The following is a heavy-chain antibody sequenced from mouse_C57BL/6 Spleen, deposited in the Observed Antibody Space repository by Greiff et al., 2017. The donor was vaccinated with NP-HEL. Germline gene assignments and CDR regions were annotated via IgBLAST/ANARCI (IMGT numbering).Heavy chain of an antibody. CDR2: IDPENGDT. Sequence: VHVKQSGAELVRPGASVKLSCTASGFNIKDDYMHWVKQRPEQGLEWIGWIDPENGDTEYASKFQGKATITADTSSNTAYLQLSSLTSEDTAVYYCTTPVVATGFDYWGQGTTLTVSS. V-gene: IGHV14-4*01. J-gene: IGHJ2*01. CDR3: TTPVVATGFDY. CDR1: GFNIKDDY. D-gene: IGHD1-1*01.